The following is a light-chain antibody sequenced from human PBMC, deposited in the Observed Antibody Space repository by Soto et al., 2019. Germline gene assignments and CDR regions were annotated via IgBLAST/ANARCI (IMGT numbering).Light chain of an antibody. CDR1: QGIGSW. CDR2: AAA. J-gene: IGKJ3*01. V-gene: IGKV1-12*01. CDR3: QQANSFPLT. Sequence: DIQMTQSPSSVYASVGDRVTITCRASQGIGSWLGWYQQKPGKAPKLLIYAAASLQSGVPSRFSATFSGTNFTLTITSLQTEDLATYFCQQANSFPLTFGPGTKVDLK.